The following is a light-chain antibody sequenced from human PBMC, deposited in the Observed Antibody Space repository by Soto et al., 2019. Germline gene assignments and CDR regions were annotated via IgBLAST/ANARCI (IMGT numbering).Light chain of an antibody. Sequence: QSVLTQPASVSGSPGQSITISCTGTSSDVGSYNLVSWYQQHPGKAPKLMIYEVSKRPSGVSNRFSGSKSGNTASLTISGLQAEDEADYYCCSYARSSTLVFGTGTKVTVL. J-gene: IGLJ1*01. CDR3: CSYARSSTLV. V-gene: IGLV2-23*02. CDR1: SSDVGSYNL. CDR2: EVS.